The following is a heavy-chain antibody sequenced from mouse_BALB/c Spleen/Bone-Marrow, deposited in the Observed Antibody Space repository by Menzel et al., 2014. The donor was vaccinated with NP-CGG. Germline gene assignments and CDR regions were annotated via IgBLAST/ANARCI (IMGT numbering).Heavy chain of an antibody. V-gene: IGHV1S29*02. CDR3: ARELSWYFDV. D-gene: IGHD1-1*02. CDR1: GYTFTDYN. CDR2: IYPYNGGT. Sequence: DVKLQESGPELVKPGASVKISCKASGYTFTDYNMHWVKQSHGKSLEWIGYIYPYNGGTGYNQKFKSKATLTVDNSSSTAYMELRSLTSEDPAVYYCARELSWYFDVWGAGTTVTVSS. J-gene: IGHJ1*01.